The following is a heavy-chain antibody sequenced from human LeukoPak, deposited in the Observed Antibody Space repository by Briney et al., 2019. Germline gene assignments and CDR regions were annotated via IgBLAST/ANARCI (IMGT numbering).Heavy chain of an antibody. Sequence: PGGSLRLSCAASGFTFSSYGMHCVRQAPGKGLEWVAFIAEDGSNEKYTDSVKGRFTISRDNSNNTLYLRMNSLRAEDTGVYYCAKDRETTSSGTFDYWGQGTLVTVSS. D-gene: IGHD1-1*01. V-gene: IGHV3-30*18. J-gene: IGHJ4*02. CDR1: GFTFSSYG. CDR2: IAEDGSNE. CDR3: AKDRETTSSGTFDY.